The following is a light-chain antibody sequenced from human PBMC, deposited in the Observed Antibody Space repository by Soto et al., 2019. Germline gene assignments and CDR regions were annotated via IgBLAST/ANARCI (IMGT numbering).Light chain of an antibody. CDR3: GTWDSGLSVHYV. Sequence: QSVLTQPPSVSAAPGQKVTISCSGSSSNIGNNYVSWYQQLPGTAPKLLIYENNKRPSGIPDRFSGSKSGTSATLGITGLQTGDEADYYCGTWDSGLSVHYVFGTGTKLTVL. CDR2: ENN. V-gene: IGLV1-51*02. CDR1: SSNIGNNY. J-gene: IGLJ1*01.